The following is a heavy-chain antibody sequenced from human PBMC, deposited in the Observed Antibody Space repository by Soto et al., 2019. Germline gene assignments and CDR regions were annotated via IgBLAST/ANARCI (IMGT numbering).Heavy chain of an antibody. Sequence: PGGSLRLSCAASGFTFSSYAMSWVRQAPGKGLEWVSAISGSGGSTYYADSVKGRFTISRDNSKNTLYLQMNSLRAEDTAVYYCATSEGSSGWYYFDYWGQGTLVTVSS. V-gene: IGHV3-23*01. CDR1: GFTFSSYA. CDR3: ATSEGSSGWYYFDY. J-gene: IGHJ4*02. CDR2: ISGSGGST. D-gene: IGHD6-19*01.